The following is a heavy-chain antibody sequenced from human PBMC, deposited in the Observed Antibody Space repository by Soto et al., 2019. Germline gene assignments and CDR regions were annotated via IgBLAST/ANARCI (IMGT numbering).Heavy chain of an antibody. CDR1: GFTFSSYA. V-gene: IGHV3-23*01. J-gene: IGHJ6*02. D-gene: IGHD6-6*01. CDR3: AKDSLEYSSSEMGFYGMDV. Sequence: PGGSLRLSCAASGFTFSSYAMSWVRQAPGKGLEWVSAISGSGGSTYYADSVKGRFTISRDNSKNTLYLQMNSLRAEDTAVYYCAKDSLEYSSSEMGFYGMDVWGQGTTVTVSS. CDR2: ISGSGGST.